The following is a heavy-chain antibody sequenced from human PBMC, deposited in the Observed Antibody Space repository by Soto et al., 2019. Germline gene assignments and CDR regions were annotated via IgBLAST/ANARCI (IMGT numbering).Heavy chain of an antibody. CDR1: GGSISGHY. D-gene: IGHD3-3*01. V-gene: IGHV4-59*11. CDR3: ARYVGLQHDTGTYYFLIGKTNWFDP. CDR2: ISYSGST. J-gene: IGHJ5*02. Sequence: SETLSLTCTVSGGSISGHYWSWIRQPPGKGLQYIGYISYSGSTNYNPSLKSRVTISVDTSNNQFSLRLSSVTAADTAVYYCARYVGLQHDTGTYYFLIGKTNWFDPWGQGTLVTVSS.